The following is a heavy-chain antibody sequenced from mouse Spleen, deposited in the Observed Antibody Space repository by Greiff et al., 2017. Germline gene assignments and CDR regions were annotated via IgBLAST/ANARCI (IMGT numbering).Heavy chain of an antibody. CDR2: INPSSGYT. CDR1: GYTFTSYT. CDR3: ARVPDYYGSSYRYAMDY. Sequence: QVQLKQSGAELARPGASVKMSCKASGYTFTSYTMHWVKQRPGQGLEWIGYINPSSGYTKYNQKFKDKATLTADKSSSTAYMQLSSLTSEDSAVYYCARVPDYYGSSYRYAMDYWGQGTSVTVSS. D-gene: IGHD1-1*01. V-gene: IGHV1-4*01. J-gene: IGHJ4*01.